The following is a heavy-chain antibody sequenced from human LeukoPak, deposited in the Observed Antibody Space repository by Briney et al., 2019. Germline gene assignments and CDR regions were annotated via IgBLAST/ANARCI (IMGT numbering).Heavy chain of an antibody. CDR1: GYTFTSYY. D-gene: IGHD3-3*01. J-gene: IGHJ5*02. Sequence: ASVKVSCKASGYTFTSYYMHWVRQAPGQGLEWMGWMNPNSGNTGYAQKFQGRVTMTRNTSISTAYMELSSLRSEDTAVYYCARAPSGDWFDPWGQGTLVTVSS. CDR3: ARAPSGDWFDP. CDR2: MNPNSGNT. V-gene: IGHV1-8*02.